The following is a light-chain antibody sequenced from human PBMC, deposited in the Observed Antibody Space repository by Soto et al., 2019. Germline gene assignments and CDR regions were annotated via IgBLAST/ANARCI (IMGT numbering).Light chain of an antibody. CDR3: QQYYRTPWT. CDR1: QSVLYSSNNKNY. CDR2: WAS. J-gene: IGKJ1*01. V-gene: IGKV4-1*01. Sequence: DIVMTQSPDSLAVSLGERATINCKSSQSVLYSSNNKNYLAWYQQKPGQPPKLLLYWASTRESGVPDRFSGSGSGTEFTLTITSLQPEDVALYYCQQYYRTPWTFGQGTKVEIK.